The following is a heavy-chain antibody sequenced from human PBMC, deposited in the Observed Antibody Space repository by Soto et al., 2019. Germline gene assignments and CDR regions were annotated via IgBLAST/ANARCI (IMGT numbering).Heavy chain of an antibody. V-gene: IGHV1-2*02. CDR1: GYRFTDNY. Sequence: ASVRVSCKASGYRFTDNYIHWVRQAPGQGLEWMGWMNSNTGGTKYAQKFQDRVIMTRDTSITSAYMELRRLMSDDTAVYYCTGGSGTSWFDSWGQGALVTVSS. J-gene: IGHJ5*01. CDR2: MNSNTGGT. D-gene: IGHD1-1*01. CDR3: TGGSGTSWFDS.